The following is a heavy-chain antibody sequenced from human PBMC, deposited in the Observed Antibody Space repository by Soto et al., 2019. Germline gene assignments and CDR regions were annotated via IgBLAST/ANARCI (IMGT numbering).Heavy chain of an antibody. V-gene: IGHV3-23*01. Sequence: GGSLRLSCAASGFTFSSYAMSWVRQAPGKGLEWVSAISGSGGSTYYADSVKGRFTISRDNSKNTLYLQMNSLRAEDTAVYYCALFASGYDYYYGMDVWGQGTTVTVSS. CDR3: ALFASGYDYYYGMDV. CDR1: GFTFSSYA. J-gene: IGHJ6*02. CDR2: ISGSGGST. D-gene: IGHD5-12*01.